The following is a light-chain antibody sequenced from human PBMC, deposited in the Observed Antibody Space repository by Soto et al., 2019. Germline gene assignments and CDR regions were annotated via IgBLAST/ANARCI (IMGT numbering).Light chain of an antibody. V-gene: IGKV3-20*01. Sequence: EVVLTQSPGTLSLSPGERVTVSCRASQNVRKYLAWYQQKPGQAPRLVIYGAVTRGTGVPDRFSGSGSGTDFTLTITSLESDDSAVYYCHQYGESPPTFGGGTKVEI. CDR1: QNVRKY. CDR2: GAV. CDR3: HQYGESPPT. J-gene: IGKJ4*01.